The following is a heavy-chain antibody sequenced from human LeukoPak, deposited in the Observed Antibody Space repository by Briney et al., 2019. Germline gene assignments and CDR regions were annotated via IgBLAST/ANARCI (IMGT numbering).Heavy chain of an antibody. D-gene: IGHD3-9*01. J-gene: IGHJ5*02. V-gene: IGHV4-61*01. CDR1: GGSISSSSYC. CDR3: AREALQAHYDILTGTTLPFNWFDP. Sequence: SETLSLTCTVSGGSISSSSYCWGWIRQPPGKGLEWIGYIYYSGSTNYNPSLKSRVTISVDTSKNQFSLKLSSVTAADTAVYYCAREALQAHYDILTGTTLPFNWFDPWGQGTLVTVSS. CDR2: IYYSGST.